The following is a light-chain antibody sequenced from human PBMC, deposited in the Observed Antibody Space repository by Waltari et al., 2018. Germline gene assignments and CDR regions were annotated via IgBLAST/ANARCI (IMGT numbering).Light chain of an antibody. Sequence: CRASQSVGKYLAWYQQKPGQAPRLLIYPASTRATGIPDRFSGSGFGTDFSLTISRLEPEDFAVYYCQKYVNLPATFGQGTRVEIK. J-gene: IGKJ1*01. CDR1: QSVGKY. CDR2: PAS. V-gene: IGKV3-20*01. CDR3: QKYVNLPAT.